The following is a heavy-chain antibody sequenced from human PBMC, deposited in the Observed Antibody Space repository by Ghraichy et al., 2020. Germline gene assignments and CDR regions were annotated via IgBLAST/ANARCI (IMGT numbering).Heavy chain of an antibody. CDR3: ARGRGIQLWPSDAFDI. Sequence: GGSLRLSCAASGFTFSSYWMHWVRQAPGKGLVWVSRINSDGSSTSYADSVKGRFTISRDNAKNTLYLQMNSLRAEDTAVYYCARGRGIQLWPSDAFDIWGQGTMVTVSS. CDR1: GFTFSSYW. D-gene: IGHD5-18*01. CDR2: INSDGSST. J-gene: IGHJ3*02. V-gene: IGHV3-74*01.